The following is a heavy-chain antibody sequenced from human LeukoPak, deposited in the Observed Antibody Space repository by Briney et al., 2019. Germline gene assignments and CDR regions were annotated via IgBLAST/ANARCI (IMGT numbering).Heavy chain of an antibody. D-gene: IGHD5-24*01. Sequence: PSETLSLTCTVSGGSISSYYWSWIRQPPGKGLEWIGYIYYSGSTNYNPSLKSRVTISVDTSKNQFSLKLSSVTAADTAVYYCARGVSVEMATITPYYYYYMDVWGKGTTVTVSS. CDR3: ARGVSVEMATITPYYYYYMDV. CDR1: GGSISSYY. J-gene: IGHJ6*03. CDR2: IYYSGST. V-gene: IGHV4-59*01.